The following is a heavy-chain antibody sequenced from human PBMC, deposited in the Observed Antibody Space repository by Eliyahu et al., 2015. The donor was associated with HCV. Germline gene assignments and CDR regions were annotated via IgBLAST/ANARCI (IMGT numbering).Heavy chain of an antibody. Sequence: STYYNPSLKSRATISVDTSKKQVSLKLSSVTAADTAMYFCARGGRRWQQFSHYFDFWGQGTLFTVSS. D-gene: IGHD5-24*01. CDR3: ARGGRRWQQFSHYFDF. V-gene: IGHV4-39*01. J-gene: IGHJ4*02. CDR2: ST.